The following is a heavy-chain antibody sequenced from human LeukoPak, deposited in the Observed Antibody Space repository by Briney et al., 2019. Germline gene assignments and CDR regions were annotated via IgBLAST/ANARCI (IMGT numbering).Heavy chain of an antibody. CDR2: INPNSGGT. CDR3: ARDGSTQINSGYDFDY. V-gene: IGHV1-2*02. D-gene: IGHD5-12*01. J-gene: IGHJ4*02. CDR1: GYTFTGYY. Sequence: ASVKVSCKASGYTFTGYYMHWVRQAPGQGLEWMGWINPNSGGTNYAQKFQGRVTMTRDTSISTAYMELSGLRSEDTAVYYCARDGSTQINSGYDFDYWGQGTLVTVSS.